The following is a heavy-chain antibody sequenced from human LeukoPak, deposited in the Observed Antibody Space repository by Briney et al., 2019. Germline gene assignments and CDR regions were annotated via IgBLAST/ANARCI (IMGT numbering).Heavy chain of an antibody. V-gene: IGHV3-23*01. CDR2: ISGSGGGT. CDR1: GFTFSSYA. D-gene: IGHD1-14*01. J-gene: IGHJ4*02. CDR3: AKDQMRTPRDY. Sequence: GGSLRLSCAASGFTFSSYAMSWVRQAPGKGLEWVSAISGSGGGTYYADSVKGRFTISRDNNKNTLYLQMNSLRAEDTAVYYCAKDQMRTPRDYWGQGTLVTVSS.